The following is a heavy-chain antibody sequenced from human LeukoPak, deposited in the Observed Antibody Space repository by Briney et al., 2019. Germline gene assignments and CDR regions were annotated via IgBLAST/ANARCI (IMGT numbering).Heavy chain of an antibody. J-gene: IGHJ5*02. CDR1: GGSISSSSYY. CDR3: AREGHTAMVRNWLDP. CDR2: IYYSGST. Sequence: SETLSLTCTVSGGSISSSSYYWGWIRQPPGKGLEWIGSIYYSGSTYYNPSLKSRVTISVDTSKNQFSLKLSSVTAADTAVYYCAREGHTAMVRNWLDPWGQGTLVTVSS. D-gene: IGHD5-18*01. V-gene: IGHV4-39*07.